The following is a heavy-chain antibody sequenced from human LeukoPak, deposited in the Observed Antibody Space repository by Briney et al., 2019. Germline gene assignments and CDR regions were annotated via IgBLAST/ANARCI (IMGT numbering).Heavy chain of an antibody. D-gene: IGHD6-6*01. Sequence: GGSLRLSCAASRLSFSTYAMSWVRQAPGKGLEGVSVISDSGSQTKYADSVKGRFTISRDNSKNTLSLQMNSLRAEDTAVYYCAKGSRIAARPTIWFDSWGQGTLVTVSS. V-gene: IGHV3-23*01. CDR1: RLSFSTYA. J-gene: IGHJ5*01. CDR3: AKGSRIAARPTIWFDS. CDR2: ISDSGSQT.